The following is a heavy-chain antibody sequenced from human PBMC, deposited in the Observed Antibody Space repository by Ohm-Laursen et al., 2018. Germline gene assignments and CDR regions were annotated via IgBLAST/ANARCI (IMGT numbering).Heavy chain of an antibody. CDR2: VYINGDP. CDR1: GASISGHY. Sequence: GTLSLTCTVSGASISGHYWNWIRQPAGKGLEWIGRVYINGDPNYNPSFNSRVTMSIDTSKNQFSLKLSSVTAADTAVYYCARAVIGHIAWFDPWGQGTLVTVSS. D-gene: IGHD2-21*01. J-gene: IGHJ5*02. CDR3: ARAVIGHIAWFDP. V-gene: IGHV4-4*07.